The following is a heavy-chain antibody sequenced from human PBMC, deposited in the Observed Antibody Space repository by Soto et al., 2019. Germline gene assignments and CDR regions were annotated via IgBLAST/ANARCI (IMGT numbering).Heavy chain of an antibody. J-gene: IGHJ4*02. D-gene: IGHD3-16*01. CDR2: INHSGST. V-gene: IGHV4-34*01. CDR1: CGSFSGYY. Sequence: SSETLSLTRAVYCGSFSGYYWSWIRQSPGKGLEWIGEINHSGSTNYTPSLKSRVTISVDTSKNQVSLKLSSVTAADTAVYYCARTTAFVSGTYPPAHFDYWGQGTRVTVSS. CDR3: ARTTAFVSGTYPPAHFDY.